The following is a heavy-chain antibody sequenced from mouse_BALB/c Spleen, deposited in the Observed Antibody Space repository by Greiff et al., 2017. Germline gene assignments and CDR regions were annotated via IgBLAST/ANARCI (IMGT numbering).Heavy chain of an antibody. Sequence: VQLQQSGAELVRPGASVTLSCKASGYTFTDYEMHWVKQTPVHGLEWIGAIDPETGGTAYNQKFKGKATLTADKSSSTAYMELRSLTSEDSAVYYCTRYGNSWYFDVWGAGTTVTVSS. D-gene: IGHD1-1*01. J-gene: IGHJ1*01. CDR1: GYTFTDYE. CDR3: TRYGNSWYFDV. CDR2: IDPETGGT. V-gene: IGHV1-15*01.